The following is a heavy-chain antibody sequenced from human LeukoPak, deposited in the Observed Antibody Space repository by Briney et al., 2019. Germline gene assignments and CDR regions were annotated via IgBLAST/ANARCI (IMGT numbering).Heavy chain of an antibody. J-gene: IGHJ4*02. D-gene: IGHD1-26*01. CDR2: INPNSGGT. Sequence: GASVKVSCKASGYTFTGYYMHWVRQAPGQGLEWMGWINPNSGGTNYAQKFQGRVTMTRDTSISTAYMELSRLRSDDTAVYYCAKGSMSGSYYRYFDYWGQGTLVTVSS. CDR1: GYTFTGYY. CDR3: AKGSMSGSYYRYFDY. V-gene: IGHV1-2*02.